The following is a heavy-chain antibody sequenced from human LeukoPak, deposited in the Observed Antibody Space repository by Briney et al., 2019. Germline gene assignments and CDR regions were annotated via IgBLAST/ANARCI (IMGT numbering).Heavy chain of an antibody. D-gene: IGHD3-10*01. CDR1: GFTFSSYW. V-gene: IGHV3-74*01. Sequence: PGGSLRLSCAASGFTFSSYWMHWVRQAPGKGLVWVSRINSDGSSTSYADSVKGRFTISRDNAKNTLYLQMNSLRAEDTAVYYCARGFFGFGESHYFDYWGQGTLVTVSS. CDR3: ARGFFGFGESHYFDY. CDR2: INSDGSST. J-gene: IGHJ4*02.